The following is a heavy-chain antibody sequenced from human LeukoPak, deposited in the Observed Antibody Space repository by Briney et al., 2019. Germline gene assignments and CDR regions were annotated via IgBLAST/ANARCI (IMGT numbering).Heavy chain of an antibody. CDR2: IKKDGSEK. CDR3: ARGFQRGDSPV. CDR1: GFTFSAYS. V-gene: IGHV3-7*01. J-gene: IGHJ4*02. Sequence: GGSPRLSCAPSGFTFSAYSLSWVRQAPGKGLEWVAKIKKDGSEKDYVDSVKGRFTISRDNAKGSLYLQLNSLRAEDTAVYYCARGFQRGDSPVWGQGTLVTVSS. D-gene: IGHD2-21*02.